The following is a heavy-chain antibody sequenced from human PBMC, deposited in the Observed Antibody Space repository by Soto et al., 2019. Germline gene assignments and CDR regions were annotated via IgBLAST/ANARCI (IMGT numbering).Heavy chain of an antibody. Sequence: GGSLRLSCAASGFTFSSYSMNWVRQAPGKGLEWVSYISSSSTIYYADSVKGRFTISRDNAKNSLYLQMNSLRDEDTAVYYCARHKLLWFGEFDPWGQGTLVNVSS. CDR3: ARHKLLWFGEFDP. D-gene: IGHD3-10*01. J-gene: IGHJ5*02. CDR2: ISSSSTI. V-gene: IGHV3-48*02. CDR1: GFTFSSYS.